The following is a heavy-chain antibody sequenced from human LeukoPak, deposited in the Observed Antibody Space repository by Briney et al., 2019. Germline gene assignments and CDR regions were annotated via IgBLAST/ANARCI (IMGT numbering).Heavy chain of an antibody. CDR3: ATGSRYDSSGFTFDY. CDR1: GNYW. V-gene: IGHV5-10-1*01. CDR2: VDPTDSYS. D-gene: IGHD3-22*01. Sequence: PGGSLRLSCAASGNYWITWVRQMPGKGLEWMGRVDPTDSYSNYSPSFQGHVTISADKSISTVYLQWSSLKASDTAMYYCATGSRYDSSGFTFDYWGQGTLVTVSS. J-gene: IGHJ4*02.